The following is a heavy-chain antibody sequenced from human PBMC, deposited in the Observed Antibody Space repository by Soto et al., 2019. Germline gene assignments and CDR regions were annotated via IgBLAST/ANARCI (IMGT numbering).Heavy chain of an antibody. D-gene: IGHD5-12*01. CDR3: ARFSVDVPE. CDR1: GPTFIAYY. CDR2: IDPKSGGT. Sequence: QLVQSGAEVKKPGASVRVSCKTSGPTFIAYYIHWVRQAPGQGLEWMGWIDPKSGGTTYEQKFLGRVTMTRDTSINTAYMDLNRLTSDDTAVYYCARFSVDVPEWGQGTLITVSS. V-gene: IGHV1-2*02. J-gene: IGHJ4*02.